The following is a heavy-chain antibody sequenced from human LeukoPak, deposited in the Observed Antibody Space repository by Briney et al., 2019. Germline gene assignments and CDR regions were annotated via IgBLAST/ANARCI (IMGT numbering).Heavy chain of an antibody. D-gene: IGHD3-10*01. CDR2: MNPNSGNT. Sequence: ASVKVSCMASGYTFTSYDINWVRQATGQGLEWMGWMNPNSGNTGYAQKFQGRVTITRNTSISTAYMELSSLRSEDTAVYYCARDRGRGGAFDIWGQGTMVTVSS. CDR1: GYTFTSYD. V-gene: IGHV1-8*03. CDR3: ARDRGRGGAFDI. J-gene: IGHJ3*02.